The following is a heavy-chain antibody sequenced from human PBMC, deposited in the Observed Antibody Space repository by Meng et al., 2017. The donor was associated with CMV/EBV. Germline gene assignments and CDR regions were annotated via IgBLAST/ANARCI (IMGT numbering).Heavy chain of an antibody. CDR1: GFTFSSYD. V-gene: IGHV3-13*01. CDR3: ARGGLGVSNGFYYPGLDV. J-gene: IGHJ6*02. D-gene: IGHD2-8*01. Sequence: GESQKISCAASGFTFSSYDMHWVRQTTGKGLEWVSAIGTAGDTCYPDSVKGRFTISRENARNSLYLQMNTLRVGDTATYYCARGGLGVSNGFYYPGLDVWGQGTTVTVSS. CDR2: IGTAGDT.